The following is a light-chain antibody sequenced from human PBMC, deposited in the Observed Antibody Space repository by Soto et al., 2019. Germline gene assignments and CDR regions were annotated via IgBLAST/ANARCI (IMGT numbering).Light chain of an antibody. J-gene: IGKJ1*01. CDR3: QQYGSSPPWT. CDR1: QSVSSY. CDR2: GAS. Sequence: EIVLTQSPATLSLSPGERATLSCRASQSVSSYLAWYQQKPGQAPRLLIYGASSRATGIPDRFSGSGSGTDFTLTISRLEPEDFAVYYCQQYGSSPPWTFGQGTKVDTK. V-gene: IGKV3-20*01.